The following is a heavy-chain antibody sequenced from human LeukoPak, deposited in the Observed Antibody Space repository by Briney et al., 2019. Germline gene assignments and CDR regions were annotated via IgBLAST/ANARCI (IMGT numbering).Heavy chain of an antibody. V-gene: IGHV1-2*02. CDR3: ARAKTYYDFWSGSY. CDR2: INPNSGGT. CDR1: GYTFTGYY. D-gene: IGHD3-3*01. Sequence: ASVKVSCKASGYTFTGYYMHWVRQAPGQGLEWMGWINPNSGGTNYAQKFQGRVTMTRDTSISTAYMELSRLRSDDTAVYYCARAKTYYDFWSGSYWGQGNLVTVSS. J-gene: IGHJ4*02.